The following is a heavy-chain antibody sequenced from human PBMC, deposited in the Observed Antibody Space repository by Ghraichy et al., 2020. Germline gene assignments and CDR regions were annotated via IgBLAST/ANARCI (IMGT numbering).Heavy chain of an antibody. V-gene: IGHV3-7*01. D-gene: IGHD2-21*02. Sequence: GGSLRLSCAASGFAYNSYWMNWVRQAPGKGLEWVAYIKYDGCAEYYVDSVKGRFAISRDNAKNSLFLQMNSLRAEDTAVYYCARGWGRFDYWGQGTLVTVSS. CDR3: ARGWGRFDY. CDR1: GFAYNSYW. CDR2: IKYDGCAE. J-gene: IGHJ4*02.